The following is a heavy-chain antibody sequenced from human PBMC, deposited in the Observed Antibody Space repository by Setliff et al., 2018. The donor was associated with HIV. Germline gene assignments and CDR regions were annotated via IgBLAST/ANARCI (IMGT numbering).Heavy chain of an antibody. J-gene: IGHJ4*02. CDR3: AHSRMGVSGWPVFDS. Sequence: SGPTLVNPTQTLTLTCTFSGFSLSTGGVGLGWLRQPPGKAPECLGIIYCDDNKRYTPSLQDRLTITKDTFRHQVVLTMTNMAPVDTGTYYCAHSRMGVSGWPVFDSWGQGTLVTVSS. D-gene: IGHD3-16*01. CDR1: GFSLSTGGVG. V-gene: IGHV2-5*02. CDR2: IYCDDNK.